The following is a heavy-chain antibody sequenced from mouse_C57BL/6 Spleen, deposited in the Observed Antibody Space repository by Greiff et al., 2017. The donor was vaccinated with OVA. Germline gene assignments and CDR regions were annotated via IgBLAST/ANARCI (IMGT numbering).Heavy chain of an antibody. Sequence: VQLQQSGPELVKPGASVKISCKASGYTFTDYYMNWVKQSHGKSLEWIGDINPNNGGTSYNQKFKGKATLTVDKSSSTAYMELRSLTSEDSAVYYCARWEDGYRAWFGYWGQGTLVTVSA. CDR3: ARWEDGYRAWFGY. CDR1: GYTFTDYY. J-gene: IGHJ3*01. V-gene: IGHV1-26*01. D-gene: IGHD2-3*01. CDR2: INPNNGGT.